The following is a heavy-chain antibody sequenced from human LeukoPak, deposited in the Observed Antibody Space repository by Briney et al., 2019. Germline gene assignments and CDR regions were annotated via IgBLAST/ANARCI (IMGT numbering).Heavy chain of an antibody. D-gene: IGHD3-3*01. J-gene: IGHJ4*02. V-gene: IGHV3-7*01. Sequence: PGGSLRLSCAASGFTFSTYWMSWVRQAPGKGLEWVANIKQDGSEKYYVDSVKGRFTISRDNAKNSLYLQMNSLRAEDTAVYYCARDFGYYYDFWSGYSVYSGSSPFDYWGQGTLVTVSS. CDR2: IKQDGSEK. CDR1: GFTFSTYW. CDR3: ARDFGYYYDFWSGYSVYSGSSPFDY.